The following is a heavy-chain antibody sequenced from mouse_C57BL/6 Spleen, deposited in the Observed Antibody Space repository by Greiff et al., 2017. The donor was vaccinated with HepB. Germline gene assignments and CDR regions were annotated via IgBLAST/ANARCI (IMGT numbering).Heavy chain of an antibody. J-gene: IGHJ4*01. D-gene: IGHD3-2*02. CDR2: IYPGDGDT. V-gene: IGHV1-82*01. CDR3: ARSGSCYVGYAMDY. CDR1: GYAFSSSW. Sequence: VQLQQSGPELVKPGASVKISCKASGYAFSSSWMNWVKQRPGKGLEWIGRIYPGDGDTNYNGKFKGKATLTADKSSSTAYMQLSSLTSEDSAVYFCARSGSCYVGYAMDYWGQGTSVTVSS.